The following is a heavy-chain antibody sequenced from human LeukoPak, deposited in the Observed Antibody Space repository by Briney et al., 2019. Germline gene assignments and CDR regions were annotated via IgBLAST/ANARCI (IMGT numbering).Heavy chain of an antibody. V-gene: IGHV1-8*03. Sequence: ASVKVSCKASGYTFTDYYIHWVRQAPGQGLEWMGWMNPNSGNTGYAQKFQGRVTITRNTSISTAYMELSSLRSEDTAVYYCARGGGGWNNWFDPWGQGTLVTVSS. D-gene: IGHD3-16*01. CDR1: GYTFTDYY. J-gene: IGHJ5*02. CDR3: ARGGGGWNNWFDP. CDR2: MNPNSGNT.